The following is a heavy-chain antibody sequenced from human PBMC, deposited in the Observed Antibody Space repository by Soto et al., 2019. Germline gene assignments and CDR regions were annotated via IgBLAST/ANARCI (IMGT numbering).Heavy chain of an antibody. Sequence: EVQLVESGGGLVQPGRSLRLSCAASGFTFDDYAMHWFRQAPGKGLEWVSGISWNSGSIGYADSVKGRFTISRDNATNSLYLQMNSLGAEDTALYYCAKDIVHSSGWIRAFDISGQGTMVTVSS. CDR2: ISWNSGSI. D-gene: IGHD6-19*01. CDR3: AKDIVHSSGWIRAFDI. CDR1: GFTFDDYA. V-gene: IGHV3-9*01. J-gene: IGHJ3*02.